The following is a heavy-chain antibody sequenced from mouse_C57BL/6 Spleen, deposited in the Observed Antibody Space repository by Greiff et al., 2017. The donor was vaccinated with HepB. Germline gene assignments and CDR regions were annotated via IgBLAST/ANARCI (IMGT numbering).Heavy chain of an antibody. CDR3: AILPDFDY. V-gene: IGHV5-17*01. CDR2: ISSGSSSI. D-gene: IGHD2-1*01. J-gene: IGHJ2*01. Sequence: EVMLVESGGGLVKPGGSLKLSCAASGFTFSDYGMHWVRQAPEKGLEWVAYISSGSSSIYYADTVKGRFTISRDNAKNTLFLQMTSLRSEDTAMYYCAILPDFDYWGQGTTLTVSS. CDR1: GFTFSDYG.